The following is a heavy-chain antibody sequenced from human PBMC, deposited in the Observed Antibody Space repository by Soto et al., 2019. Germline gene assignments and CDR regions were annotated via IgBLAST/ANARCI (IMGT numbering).Heavy chain of an antibody. V-gene: IGHV1-2*04. Sequence: ASVKVSCKASGYTFTGYYMHWVRQAPGQGLEWMGWINPNSGGTNYAQKFQGWVTMTRDTSISTAYMELSRLRSDDTAVYYCARWPIVPADYYYGMDVWGQGTTVTVSS. CDR2: INPNSGGT. CDR3: ARWPIVPADYYYGMDV. J-gene: IGHJ6*02. D-gene: IGHD2-2*01. CDR1: GYTFTGYY.